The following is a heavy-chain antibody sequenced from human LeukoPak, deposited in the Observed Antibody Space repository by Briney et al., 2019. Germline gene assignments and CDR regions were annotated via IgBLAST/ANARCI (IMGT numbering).Heavy chain of an antibody. V-gene: IGHV3-30*04. CDR1: GFTFSSYA. CDR2: ISYDGSNK. D-gene: IGHD2-2*01. CDR3: ARDRERNCSSTSCHGWGFDP. Sequence: GRSLRLSCAASGFTFSSYAMHWVRQAPGKGLEWVAVISYDGSNKYYADSVKGRFTISRDNSKNTLYLQMNSLRAEDTAVYYCARDRERNCSSTSCHGWGFDPWGQGTLVTVSS. J-gene: IGHJ5*02.